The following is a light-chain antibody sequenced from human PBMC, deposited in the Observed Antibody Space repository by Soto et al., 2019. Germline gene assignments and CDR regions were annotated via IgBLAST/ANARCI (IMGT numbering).Light chain of an antibody. J-gene: IGKJ5*01. V-gene: IGKV1-33*01. Sequence: DIQMNQSPYSLSASVGDRVTITCQASQDISNYLNWYQQKPGKAPKLLIYDASNLETGVPSRFSGSGSGTDFTFTISSLQPEDIATYYCQQYDNLPVTFGQGTRLEIK. CDR3: QQYDNLPVT. CDR1: QDISNY. CDR2: DAS.